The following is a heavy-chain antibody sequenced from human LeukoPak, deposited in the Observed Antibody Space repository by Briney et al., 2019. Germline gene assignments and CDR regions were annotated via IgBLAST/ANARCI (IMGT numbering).Heavy chain of an antibody. D-gene: IGHD2-2*01. V-gene: IGHV1-2*02. CDR2: INPNDGDT. Sequence: ASVKVSCKATGYTFTDYYMHWVRQAPGQGFEWMGWINPNDGDTNYAQKFQGRVTMTRDTSISTAHMEVSRLRSDDTAVYYCARANFLYCSSTTCLFDYWGQGTLVTVSS. J-gene: IGHJ4*02. CDR3: ARANFLYCSSTTCLFDY. CDR1: GYTFTDYY.